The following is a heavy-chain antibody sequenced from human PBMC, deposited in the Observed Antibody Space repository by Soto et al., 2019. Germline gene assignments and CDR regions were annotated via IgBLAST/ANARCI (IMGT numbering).Heavy chain of an antibody. D-gene: IGHD6-13*01. Sequence: GGSLRLSCAASGFTFSSYAMSWVRQAPGKGLEWVSAISGSGGSAYYADSVKGRFTISRDNSKNTLYLQMNSLRAEDTAVYYCAKEPYSSSWYVVGYFQHWGQGTLVTVSS. CDR2: ISGSGGSA. CDR1: GFTFSSYA. J-gene: IGHJ1*01. V-gene: IGHV3-23*01. CDR3: AKEPYSSSWYVVGYFQH.